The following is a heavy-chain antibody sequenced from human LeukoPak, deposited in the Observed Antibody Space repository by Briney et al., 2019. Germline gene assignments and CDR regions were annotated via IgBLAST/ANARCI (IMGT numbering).Heavy chain of an antibody. CDR2: INPSGGST. J-gene: IGHJ4*02. D-gene: IGHD1-14*01. CDR1: GYTFTSYY. V-gene: IGHV1-46*01. CDR3: ATVFAEPPRYYFDY. Sequence: ASVKVSCKASGYTFTSYYMHWVRQAPGQGLEWMGVINPSGGSTSYAQKFQGRITMTRDTSTSTVYMELSSLRSEDTAVYYCATVFAEPPRYYFDYWGQGTLVTVSS.